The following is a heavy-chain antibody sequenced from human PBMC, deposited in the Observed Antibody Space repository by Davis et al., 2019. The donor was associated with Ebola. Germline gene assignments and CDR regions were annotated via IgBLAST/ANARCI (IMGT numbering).Heavy chain of an antibody. CDR3: ARLPAGGHTYGNRFYFDY. Sequence: GESLKISCKTSGYSFTNNWIAWVRQMPGKDLAWMGIIYPGDSDIRYSPSFEGQVTISVDKSISTAYLHLSSLQASATAMYYCARLPAGGHTYGNRFYFDYWGQGTLVTVSS. D-gene: IGHD5-18*01. CDR1: GYSFTNNW. V-gene: IGHV5-51*01. J-gene: IGHJ4*02. CDR2: IYPGDSDI.